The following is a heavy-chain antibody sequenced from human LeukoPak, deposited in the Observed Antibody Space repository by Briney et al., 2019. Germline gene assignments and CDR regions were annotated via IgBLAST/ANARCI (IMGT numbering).Heavy chain of an antibody. D-gene: IGHD6-6*01. J-gene: IGHJ5*02. V-gene: IGHV4-4*09. CDR1: GGSISSYY. CDR3: ARRTLAARPDEDWFDP. CDR2: IYTSGST. Sequence: SETLSLTCTVSGGSISSYYWSWIRQPPGKGLEWIGYIYTSGSTNYNPSLKSRVTISVDTSKNQFSLKLSSVTAADTAVYYCARRTLAARPDEDWFDPWGQGTLVAVSS.